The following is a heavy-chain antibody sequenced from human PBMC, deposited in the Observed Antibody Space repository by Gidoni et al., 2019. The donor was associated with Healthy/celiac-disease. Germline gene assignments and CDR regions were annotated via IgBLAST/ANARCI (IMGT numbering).Heavy chain of an antibody. Sequence: QVQLQESGPGLVKPSQTLSLTCTVSGGPISSGGYYWSWIRQHPGKGLEWIGYIYYSGSTYYNPSLKSRVTISVDTSKNQFSLKLSSVTAADTAVYYCARATDYYGSGSYSMWFDPWGQGTLVTVSS. CDR3: ARATDYYGSGSYSMWFDP. CDR2: IYYSGST. J-gene: IGHJ5*02. CDR1: GGPISSGGYY. D-gene: IGHD3-10*01. V-gene: IGHV4-31*03.